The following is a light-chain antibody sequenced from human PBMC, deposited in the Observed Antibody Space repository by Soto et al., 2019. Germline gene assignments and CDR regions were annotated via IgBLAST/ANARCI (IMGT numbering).Light chain of an antibody. V-gene: IGKV3-11*01. CDR3: QQSHNWPRT. J-gene: IGKJ1*01. Sequence: ILLPQPPGTLSLSPGDRATLSCRASQRVSTFLAWYQQRPGQAPRLLISEASNRATGIPARFSGSGSGTDFTLTISSLEPEDFAVYYCQQSHNWPRTFAQGTKVDI. CDR2: EAS. CDR1: QRVSTF.